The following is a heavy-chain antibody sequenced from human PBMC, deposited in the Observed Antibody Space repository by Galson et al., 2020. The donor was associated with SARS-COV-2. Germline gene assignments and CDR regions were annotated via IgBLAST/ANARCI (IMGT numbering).Heavy chain of an antibody. CDR1: GHPIDTYF. CDR3: ARGRRSGSFSVYFEY. J-gene: IGHJ4*02. Sequence: SETLSLTCVVSGHPIDTYFWTWIRQSPGKGLEWIGYLYDGASTSYNPSLKSRATILVDTSNNQFSLHLSSVTAADTAVYFCARGRRSGSFSVYFEYWGQGIPVTVSS. CDR2: LYDGAST. D-gene: IGHD1-26*01. V-gene: IGHV4-59*01.